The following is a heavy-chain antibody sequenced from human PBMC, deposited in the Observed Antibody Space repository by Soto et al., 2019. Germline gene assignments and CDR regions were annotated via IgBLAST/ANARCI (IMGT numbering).Heavy chain of an antibody. CDR3: ARATTSTVHGMDV. V-gene: IGHV3-33*01. CDR1: GFDFSYYG. D-gene: IGHD4-17*01. Sequence: QVQLVASGGGVVQPERSLRLSCAASGFDFSYYGMYWVRQAPGKGLEWVAVIWYDGSNKDYADSVKGRFTISRDNSKNILYLQMDSLRAEDMGVYYCARATTSTVHGMDVWGQGTTVSVS. J-gene: IGHJ6*02. CDR2: IWYDGSNK.